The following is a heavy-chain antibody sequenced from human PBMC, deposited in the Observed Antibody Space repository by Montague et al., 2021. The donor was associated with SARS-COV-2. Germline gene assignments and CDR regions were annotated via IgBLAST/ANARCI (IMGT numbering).Heavy chain of an antibody. V-gene: IGHV3-23*01. D-gene: IGHD4-17*01. CDR2: ISGSGGST. J-gene: IGHJ4*02. CDR1: GFTFSNYA. CDR3: AKAGIKYDYGDFFDY. Sequence: SLRLSCAASGFTFSNYAMSWVRRAPGKGLEWVAAISGSGGSTYYADSVKGRFTISRDNSKNTLYLQMNSLRAEDTAVYYCAKAGIKYDYGDFFDYWGQGTLVTVSS.